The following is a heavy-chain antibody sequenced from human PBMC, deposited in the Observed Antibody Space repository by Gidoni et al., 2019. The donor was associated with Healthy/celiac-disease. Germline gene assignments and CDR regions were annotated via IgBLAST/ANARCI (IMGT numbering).Heavy chain of an antibody. D-gene: IGHD4-4*01. CDR3: ASPSTVTYSLADY. V-gene: IGHV4-39*01. J-gene: IGHJ4*02. Sequence: GKGLEWIGSIYYSGSTYYNPSLKSRVTISVDTSKNQFSLKLSSVTAADTAVYYCASPSTVTYSLADYWGQGTLVTVSS. CDR2: IYYSGST.